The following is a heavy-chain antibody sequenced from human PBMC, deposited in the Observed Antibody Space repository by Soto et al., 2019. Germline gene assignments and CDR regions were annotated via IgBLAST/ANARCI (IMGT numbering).Heavy chain of an antibody. V-gene: IGHV4-59*01. D-gene: IGHD3-10*01. Sequence: NPSETLSLTCTVSGGSISSYYWSWIRQPPGKGLEWIGYIYYSGSTNYNPSLKSRVTISVDTSKNQFSLKLSSVTAADTAVYYCARYGSGSSVWFDPWGQGTLVTVS. CDR2: IYYSGST. CDR3: ARYGSGSSVWFDP. CDR1: GGSISSYY. J-gene: IGHJ5*02.